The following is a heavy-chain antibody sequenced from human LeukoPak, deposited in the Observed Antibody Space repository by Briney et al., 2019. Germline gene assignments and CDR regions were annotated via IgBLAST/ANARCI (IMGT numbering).Heavy chain of an antibody. D-gene: IGHD1-1*01. CDR3: ATVYVAERVFDY. J-gene: IGHJ4*02. Sequence: ASVKVSCKVSGYTLTELSMHWVRQAPGKGLAWMGGFDPEDGETIYAQKFQGRVTMTEDTSTDTAYMELSSLRSEDTAVYYCATVYVAERVFDYWGQGTLVTVSS. V-gene: IGHV1-24*01. CDR1: GYTLTELS. CDR2: FDPEDGET.